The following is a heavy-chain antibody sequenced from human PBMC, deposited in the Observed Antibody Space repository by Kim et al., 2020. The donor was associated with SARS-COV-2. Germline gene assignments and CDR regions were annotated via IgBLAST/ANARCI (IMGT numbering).Heavy chain of an antibody. CDR1: GYTFTSYA. V-gene: IGHV1-3*04. J-gene: IGHJ4*02. CDR2: INTGNGVT. CDR3: VRAECATCYFFDY. D-gene: IGHD2-2*01. Sequence: ASVKVSCKASGYTFTSYAIHWVRQAPGQRLEWMGWINTGNGVTKFSQNFQTRVTFTRDTSASTAYMELGSLRSEDTAVYYCVRAECATCYFFDYWGQGILVAVSS.